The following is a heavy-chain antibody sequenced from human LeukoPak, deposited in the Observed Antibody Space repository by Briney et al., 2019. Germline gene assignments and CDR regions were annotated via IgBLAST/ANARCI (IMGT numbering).Heavy chain of an antibody. CDR3: ARKGEPKSSNLYYYYGLVV. D-gene: IGHD1-14*01. Sequence: ASVKVSCKASGYTFATYGISWVRQAPGQGLEWMGWISPYNGDTKYAQKVQGRVTMTTDTSTSTASMELRSLRSDDTAVYYCARKGEPKSSNLYYYYGLVVWGQGTTVTVSS. J-gene: IGHJ6*02. CDR2: ISPYNGDT. V-gene: IGHV1-18*01. CDR1: GYTFATYG.